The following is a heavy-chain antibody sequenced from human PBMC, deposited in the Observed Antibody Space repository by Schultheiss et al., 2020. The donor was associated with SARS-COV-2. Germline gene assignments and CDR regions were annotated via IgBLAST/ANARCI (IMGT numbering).Heavy chain of an antibody. CDR3: ARDHSQQLVRGWFDP. CDR2: ISYDGSNK. V-gene: IGHV3-30-3*01. J-gene: IGHJ5*02. D-gene: IGHD6-6*01. Sequence: GGSLRLSCAASGFTFSSYAMHWVRQAPGKGLEWVAVISYDGSNKYYADSVKGRFTISRDNSKNTLYLQMNSLRAEDTAVYYCARDHSQQLVRGWFDPWGQGTLVTVSS. CDR1: GFTFSSYA.